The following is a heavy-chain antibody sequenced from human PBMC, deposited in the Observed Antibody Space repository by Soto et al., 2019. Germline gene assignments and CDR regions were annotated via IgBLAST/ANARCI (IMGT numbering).Heavy chain of an antibody. V-gene: IGHV1-3*01. CDR3: ARPSVWYFDL. J-gene: IGHJ2*01. CDR2: INAGNGNT. Sequence: QVQLVQSGAEVKMPGASVKVACKAYGYTFTDCAIHWVRQAHGQRLEWMGWINAGNGNTKYSQKFQGRVTITRDTSASTAYMELNSLRSEDTAVYYCARPSVWYFDLWGRGTLVTVSS. CDR1: GYTFTDCA. D-gene: IGHD6-6*01.